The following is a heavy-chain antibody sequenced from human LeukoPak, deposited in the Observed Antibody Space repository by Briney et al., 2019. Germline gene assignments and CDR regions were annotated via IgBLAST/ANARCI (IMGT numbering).Heavy chain of an antibody. J-gene: IGHJ4*02. D-gene: IGHD3-22*01. CDR1: GYTFTSYY. CDR3: ARYSSGYNFDY. Sequence: ASVKVSCKASGYTFTSYYMHWVRQAPGQGLEWMGIINPSGGSTSYAQKFQGRVTITADESTSTAYMELSSLRSEDTAVYYCARYSSGYNFDYWGQGTLVTVSS. CDR2: INPSGGST. V-gene: IGHV1-46*01.